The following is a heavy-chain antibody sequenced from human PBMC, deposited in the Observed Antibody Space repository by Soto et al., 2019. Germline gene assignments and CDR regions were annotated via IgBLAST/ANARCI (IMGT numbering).Heavy chain of an antibody. V-gene: IGHV4-4*07. CDR1: YGSISGNF. Sequence: PSETLSLTCTVSYGSISGNFLTWIRQPAGKGQEWIGRISSNGNTDYNPSLKSRVTMSIDTSKNHFSLDLTSVTASDTAIYYCAREVWVAGLLYYFDFWGQGTLVTVSS. J-gene: IGHJ4*02. CDR3: AREVWVAGLLYYFDF. D-gene: IGHD6-19*01. CDR2: ISSNGNT.